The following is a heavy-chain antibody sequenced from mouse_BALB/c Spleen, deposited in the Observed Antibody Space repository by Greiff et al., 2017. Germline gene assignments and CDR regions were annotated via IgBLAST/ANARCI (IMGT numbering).Heavy chain of an antibody. CDR1: GYTFTSYW. V-gene: IGHV1S127*01. CDR2: IDPSDSYT. Sequence: QVQLQQPGAELVKPGASVKMSCKASGYTFTSYWMHWVKQRPGQGLEWIGVIDPSDSYTSYNQKFKGKATLTVDTSSSTAYMQLSSLTSEDSAVYYCTRSEGFAYWGQGTLVTVSA. J-gene: IGHJ3*01. CDR3: TRSEGFAY.